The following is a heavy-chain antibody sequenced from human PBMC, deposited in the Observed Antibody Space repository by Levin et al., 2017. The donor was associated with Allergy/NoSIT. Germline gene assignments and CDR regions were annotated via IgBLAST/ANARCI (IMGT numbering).Heavy chain of an antibody. CDR1: GFSVTSHY. D-gene: IGHD6-19*01. CDR2: IYPDGRT. CDR3: AKTGGWYGAGYFDY. V-gene: IGHV3-66*02. J-gene: IGHJ4*02. Sequence: WSLRLSCAASGFSVTSHYMSWVRQAPGKGLDWVSVIYPDGRTYYADSVKGRFTISRDNSKNTLYLQMNSLRAEDTAVYYCAKTGGWYGAGYFDYWGQGTLVTVSS.